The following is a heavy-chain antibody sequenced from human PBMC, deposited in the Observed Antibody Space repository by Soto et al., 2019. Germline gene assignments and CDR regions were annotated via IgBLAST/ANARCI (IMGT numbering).Heavy chain of an antibody. D-gene: IGHD2-15*01. Sequence: EVKLVESGGGLVQAGGSLRLSCAVSGFTFKNYWMSWVRQAQGRGLEWVANIVREGSEEFYVAAAKGRFNISRDNAKNSLHLQMNSLRAEDTGVDYCARDGGKGEFDTWGQGTLVTVSS. J-gene: IGHJ4*02. CDR1: GFTFKNYW. V-gene: IGHV3-7*01. CDR2: IVREGSEE. CDR3: ARDGGKGEFDT.